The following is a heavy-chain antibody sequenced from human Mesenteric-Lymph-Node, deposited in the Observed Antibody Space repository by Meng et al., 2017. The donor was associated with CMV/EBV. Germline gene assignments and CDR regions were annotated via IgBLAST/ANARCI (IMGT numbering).Heavy chain of an antibody. V-gene: IGHV3-23*01. CDR2: ISGSGGST. Sequence: GESLKISCAASGFTFSSYAMSWVRQAPGKGLEWVSAISGSGGSTYYADSVKGRFTISRDNSKNTLYLQMNSLRAEDTALYYCAKGGVYSTTWGDCWGQGTLVTVSS. CDR3: AKGGVYSTTWGDC. D-gene: IGHD6-13*01. CDR1: GFTFSSYA. J-gene: IGHJ4*02.